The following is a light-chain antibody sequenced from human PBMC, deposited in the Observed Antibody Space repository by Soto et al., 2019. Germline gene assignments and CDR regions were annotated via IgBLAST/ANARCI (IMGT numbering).Light chain of an antibody. Sequence: EILLTQSTGTLSLSRGEIATLSCRASQSISSNYLAWYQQKPGQAPRLLIYGASTRATGIPDRFSGSGSGTDFTLTISRLEPEDFAVYHCQQYDDSMTFGQGTKVDIK. CDR3: QQYDDSMT. J-gene: IGKJ1*01. CDR1: QSISSNY. V-gene: IGKV3-20*01. CDR2: GAS.